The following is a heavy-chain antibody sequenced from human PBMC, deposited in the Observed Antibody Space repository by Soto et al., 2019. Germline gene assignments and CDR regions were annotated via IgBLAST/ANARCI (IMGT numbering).Heavy chain of an antibody. CDR2: IIPIFGTA. V-gene: IGHV1-69*13. CDR1: GGTFSSYA. CDR3: ARTAVYGDYADY. J-gene: IGHJ4*02. Sequence: SVKVSCKASGGTFSSYAIIWVRQAPGQGLEWMGGIIPIFGTANYAQKFQGRVTITADESTSTAYMELSSLRSEDTAVYYCARTAVYGDYADYWGQGTLVTVSS. D-gene: IGHD4-17*01.